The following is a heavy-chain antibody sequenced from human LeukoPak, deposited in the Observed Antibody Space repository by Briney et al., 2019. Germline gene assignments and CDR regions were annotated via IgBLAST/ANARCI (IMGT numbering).Heavy chain of an antibody. D-gene: IGHD3-10*01. CDR3: ARGGALLWFGELSPADAFDI. V-gene: IGHV3-53*01. CDR2: IYSGGST. J-gene: IGHJ3*02. Sequence: QPGGSLRLSCAASGFTVSSNYMSWVRPAPGKGLEWVSVIYSGGSTYYADSVKGRFTISRDNSKNTLYLQMNSLRAEDTAVYYCARGGALLWFGELSPADAFDIWGQGTMVTVSS. CDR1: GFTVSSNY.